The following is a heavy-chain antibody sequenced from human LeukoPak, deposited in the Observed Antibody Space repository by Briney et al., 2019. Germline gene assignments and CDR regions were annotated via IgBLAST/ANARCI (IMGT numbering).Heavy chain of an antibody. CDR1: GFTFSSYN. V-gene: IGHV3-48*02. CDR2: TSSSSSTI. CDR3: AREYSSSSGSVSDY. D-gene: IGHD6-6*01. J-gene: IGHJ4*02. Sequence: GGPLRLSCAASGFTFSSYNMNWVRQAPGKGLEWVSYTSSSSSTIYYADSVKGRFTISRDNAKNSLYLQMNSLRDEDTAVYYCAREYSSSSGSVSDYWGQGTLVTVSS.